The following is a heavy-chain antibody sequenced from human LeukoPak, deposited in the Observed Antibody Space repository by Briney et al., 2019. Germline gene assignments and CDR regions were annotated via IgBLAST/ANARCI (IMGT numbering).Heavy chain of an antibody. Sequence: GGSLRLSCAASGFTFSTYAMSWVRQAPGKGLEWVSVIYSGGSTYYADSVKGRFTISRDNSKNTLYLQMNSLRAEDTAVYYCARVGLWFGELLPFDYWGQGTLVTVSS. CDR3: ARVGLWFGELLPFDY. V-gene: IGHV3-66*01. D-gene: IGHD3-10*01. CDR2: IYSGGST. J-gene: IGHJ4*02. CDR1: GFTFSTYA.